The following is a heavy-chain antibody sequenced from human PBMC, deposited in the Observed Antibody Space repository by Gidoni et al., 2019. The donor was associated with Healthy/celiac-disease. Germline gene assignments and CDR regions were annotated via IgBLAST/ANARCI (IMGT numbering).Heavy chain of an antibody. CDR1: GFSLSTSGMR. D-gene: IGHD1-7*01. CDR3: ARTPPYLGTVSFDY. CDR2: IDWDDDK. V-gene: IGHV2-70*04. J-gene: IGHJ4*02. Sequence: QVTLKESGPALVKPTQTLTLTCTFSGFSLSTSGMRVSWIRQPPGKALEWLARIDWDDDKFYSISLKTRLTISKDTSKNQVVLTMTNMDPVDTATYYCARTPPYLGTVSFDYWGQGTLVTVSS.